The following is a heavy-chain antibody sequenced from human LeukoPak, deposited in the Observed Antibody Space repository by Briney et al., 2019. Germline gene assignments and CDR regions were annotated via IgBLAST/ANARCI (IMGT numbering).Heavy chain of an antibody. V-gene: IGHV3-23*01. CDR2: ISGSGGST. J-gene: IGHJ4*02. CDR1: GFTFSSYA. Sequence: PGGSLRLSCAASGFTFSSYAMSWVRQAPGKGLEWASAISGSGGSTYYADSVKGRFTISRDNSKNTVYLQMSSLRAEDTAVYYCARVRVTGYSNFAYWGQGTLVTVSS. D-gene: IGHD3-9*01. CDR3: ARVRVTGYSNFAY.